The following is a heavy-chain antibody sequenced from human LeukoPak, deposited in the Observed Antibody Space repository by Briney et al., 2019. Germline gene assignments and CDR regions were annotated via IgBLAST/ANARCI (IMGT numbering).Heavy chain of an antibody. V-gene: IGHV4-4*07. CDR3: VRDELRTTYRFSWDL. D-gene: IGHD3-16*02. CDR2: INGDGVT. J-gene: IGHJ4*02. Sequence: SETLSLTCTVSGGSIGFYFWSWVRQPAGKGLEGIGRINGDGVTNYNTSLERRLAMPVDTCREQFSQKLRSVTPADTAVYYCVRDELRTTYRFSWDLWGQGILVTVS. CDR1: GGSIGFYF.